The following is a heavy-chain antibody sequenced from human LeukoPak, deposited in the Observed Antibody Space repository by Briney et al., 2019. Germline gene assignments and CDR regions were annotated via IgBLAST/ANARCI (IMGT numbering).Heavy chain of an antibody. D-gene: IGHD3-16*02. Sequence: GGSLRLSCAASGFTFSDYYMSWIRQAPGKGLEWVSYISSSGSTIYYADSVKGRFTTSRDNAKNSLYLQMNSLRAEDTAVYYCATRPYMITFGGVIGDYWGQGTLVTVSS. CDR3: ATRPYMITFGGVIGDY. J-gene: IGHJ4*02. CDR2: ISSSGSTI. CDR1: GFTFSDYY. V-gene: IGHV3-11*01.